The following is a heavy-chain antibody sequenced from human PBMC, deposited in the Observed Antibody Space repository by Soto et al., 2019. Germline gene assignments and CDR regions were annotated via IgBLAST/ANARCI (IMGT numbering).Heavy chain of an antibody. Sequence: PSETLALTCTVSGGAIGSSNYFWGWIRQPPGKGLEWIGSMYYSGSTNYNPSLKSRVTISADTSKNQFSLKLSSVTAADTAVYYCARRIVATETFDYWGQGTLVTVSS. D-gene: IGHD5-12*01. CDR1: GGAIGSSNYF. V-gene: IGHV4-39*07. J-gene: IGHJ4*02. CDR2: MYYSGST. CDR3: ARRIVATETFDY.